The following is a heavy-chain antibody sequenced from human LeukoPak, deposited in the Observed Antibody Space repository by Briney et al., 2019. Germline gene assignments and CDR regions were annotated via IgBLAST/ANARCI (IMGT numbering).Heavy chain of an antibody. Sequence: SETLSLTCTVSGGSVSSGSYYWSWIRQPPGKGLEWIGSIYSSGSTYYNPSLKSRVTISVDTSKNQFSLKLSSVTAADTAVYYCARHPITPTWVVWFDPWGQGTLVTVSP. D-gene: IGHD1-14*01. V-gene: IGHV4-39*01. CDR3: ARHPITPTWVVWFDP. CDR1: GGSVSSGSYY. J-gene: IGHJ5*02. CDR2: IYSSGST.